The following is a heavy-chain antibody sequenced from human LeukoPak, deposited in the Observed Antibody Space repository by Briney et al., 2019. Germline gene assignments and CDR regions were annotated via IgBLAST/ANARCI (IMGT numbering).Heavy chain of an antibody. CDR3: ARDWASSSWFQD. V-gene: IGHV3-7*01. Sequence: PGGSLRLSCAASGFSFRDFWMTWVRQAPGKGLEWVANINQGGGVKYYVDSVKGRFTISRDNAKNSLYLQMNSLRAEDTAVYYCARDWASSSWFQDWGQGTLVTVSS. D-gene: IGHD6-13*01. CDR1: GFSFRDFW. J-gene: IGHJ4*02. CDR2: INQGGGVK.